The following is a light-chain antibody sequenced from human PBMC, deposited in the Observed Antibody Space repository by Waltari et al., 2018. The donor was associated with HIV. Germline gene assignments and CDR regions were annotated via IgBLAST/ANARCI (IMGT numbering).Light chain of an antibody. CDR3: MTWHNSAWV. CDR2: FYSDSDK. Sequence: QAVLTQPSSLSASPGASASLTCTLRSDITVGSYTLYWSQQKPGSPPQYLLRFYSDSDKHQGSGVPSRFSGSTDASANAGILLISGLQSEDEADYYCMTWHNSAWVFGGGTKLTVL. J-gene: IGLJ3*02. V-gene: IGLV5-45*02. CDR1: SDITVGSYT.